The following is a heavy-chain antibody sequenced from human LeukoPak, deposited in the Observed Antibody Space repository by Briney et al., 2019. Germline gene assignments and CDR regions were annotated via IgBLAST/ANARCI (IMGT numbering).Heavy chain of an antibody. D-gene: IGHD7-27*01. CDR3: ARGHWGLDS. Sequence: GGSLRLSCAASGFTFSSYGMHWVRQAPGKGLEWVSAISGSGGSTYYADSVKGRFTISRDNSKNTLYLQMNSLRAEDTAVYYCARGHWGLDSWGQGTLVSVSS. CDR2: ISGSGGST. J-gene: IGHJ4*02. CDR1: GFTFSSYG. V-gene: IGHV3-23*01.